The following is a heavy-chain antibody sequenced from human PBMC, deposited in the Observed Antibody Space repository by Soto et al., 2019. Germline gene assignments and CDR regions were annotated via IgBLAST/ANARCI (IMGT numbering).Heavy chain of an antibody. V-gene: IGHV1-8*02. Sequence: ASVKVSCKASGGTFSNYAINWVRQATGQGLEWMGWMNPNSGNTGYAQKFQDRVTLTRNTSISTAYMELSSLRSEDTAVYYCARVLILVSYYDFWSGCYNYYYYGMDVWGQGTTVTVSS. CDR2: MNPNSGNT. CDR3: ARVLILVSYYDFWSGCYNYYYYGMDV. D-gene: IGHD3-3*01. J-gene: IGHJ6*02. CDR1: GGTFSNYA.